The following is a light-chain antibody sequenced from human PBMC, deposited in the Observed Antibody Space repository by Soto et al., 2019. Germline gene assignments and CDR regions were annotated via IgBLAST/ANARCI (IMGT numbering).Light chain of an antibody. Sequence: EVVLTQSPATLSLSPVERATLSCRASQSVSSSYLAWYQQKPGQAPRLLISGASTRAAGISDRFRGSGSGTEFTLTISSLRSEDSAIYYCQQYFEWPPMTFGQGTKVDIK. CDR3: QQYFEWPPMT. V-gene: IGKV3D-7*01. CDR2: GAS. J-gene: IGKJ1*01. CDR1: QSVSSSY.